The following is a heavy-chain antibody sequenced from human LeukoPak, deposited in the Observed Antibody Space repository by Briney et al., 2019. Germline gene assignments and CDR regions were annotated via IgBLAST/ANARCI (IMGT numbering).Heavy chain of an antibody. D-gene: IGHD3-9*01. Sequence: SQTLSLTCAISGDSVSSNNGAWNWIRQSPSRGLERLGTTYYRSKRYNDYAGSLRSRITLSPDTSKNQFSLQVYSVTPEDTAVYYCARDVGTTGWHTYDFWGQGTLVTVSS. CDR2: TYYRSKRYN. V-gene: IGHV6-1*01. CDR1: GDSVSSNNGA. CDR3: ARDVGTTGWHTYDF. J-gene: IGHJ4*02.